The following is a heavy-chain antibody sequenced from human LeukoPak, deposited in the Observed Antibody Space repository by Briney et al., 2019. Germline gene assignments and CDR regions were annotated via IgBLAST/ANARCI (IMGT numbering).Heavy chain of an antibody. CDR1: GGTFSSYA. J-gene: IGHJ5*02. D-gene: IGHD6-13*01. CDR2: IIPIFGTA. V-gene: IGHV1-69*05. CDR3: ARGLAAAGVWFDP. Sequence: SVEVSCKASGGTFSSYAISWVRQAPGQGLEWMGRIIPIFGTANYAQKFQGRVTITTDESTSTAYMELSSLRSEDTAVHYCARGLAAAGVWFDPWGQGTLVTVSS.